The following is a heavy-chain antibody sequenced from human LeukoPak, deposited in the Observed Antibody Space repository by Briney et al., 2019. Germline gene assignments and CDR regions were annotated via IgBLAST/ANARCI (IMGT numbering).Heavy chain of an antibody. Sequence: ASVKVSCKASGYTFTSYYMHWVRQAPGQGLEWMGIINPSGGCTSYAQKFQGRVTMTRDMSTSTVYMELSSLRSEDTAVYYCARNIAAAGDPFDYWGQGTLVTVSS. CDR1: GYTFTSYY. J-gene: IGHJ4*02. CDR3: ARNIAAAGDPFDY. CDR2: INPSGGCT. D-gene: IGHD6-13*01. V-gene: IGHV1-46*01.